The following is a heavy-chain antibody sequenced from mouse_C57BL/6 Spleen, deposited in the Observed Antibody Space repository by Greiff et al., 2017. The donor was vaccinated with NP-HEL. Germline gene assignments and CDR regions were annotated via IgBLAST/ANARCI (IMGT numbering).Heavy chain of an antibody. CDR2: IRSKSNNYAT. J-gene: IGHJ4*01. Sequence: EVMLVESGGGLVQPKGSLKLSCAASGFSFNTYAMNWVRQAPGKGLEWVARIRSKSNNYATYYADSVKDRFTISRDDSESMLYLQMNNLKTEDTAMYDCVKFSYYYAMDYWGQGTSVTVSS. V-gene: IGHV10-1*01. CDR3: VKFSYYYAMDY. CDR1: GFSFNTYA.